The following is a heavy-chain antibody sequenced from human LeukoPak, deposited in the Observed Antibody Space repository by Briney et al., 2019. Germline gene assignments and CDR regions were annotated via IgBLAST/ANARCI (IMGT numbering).Heavy chain of an antibody. J-gene: IGHJ6*03. D-gene: IGHD6-13*01. V-gene: IGHV1-8*01. CDR2: MNPNSSNT. CDR3: ARAASWSPIGDSYYYMDV. Sequence: AASVKVPCKASGYTFNSYDINWVRQATGQGLEWMGWMNPNSSNTGYAQRFQGRVTMTRNTSISTAYVELSSLRSDDTAVYYCARAASWSPIGDSYYYMDVWGKGTTVTISS. CDR1: GYTFNSYD.